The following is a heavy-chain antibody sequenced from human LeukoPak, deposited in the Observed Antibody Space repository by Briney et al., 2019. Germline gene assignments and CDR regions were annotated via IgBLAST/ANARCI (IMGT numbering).Heavy chain of an antibody. CDR3: ARAQWRRPDY. CDR2: ISSSSSYI. CDR1: GFTFSSYS. V-gene: IGHV3-21*01. Sequence: GGSLRLSCAASGFTFSSYSMNWVRQAPGKGLEWVSSISSSSSYIYYADSMKGRFTISRDNAKNSLYLQMNSLRAEDTAVYYCARAQWRRPDYWGQGTLVTVSS. D-gene: IGHD5-12*01. J-gene: IGHJ4*02.